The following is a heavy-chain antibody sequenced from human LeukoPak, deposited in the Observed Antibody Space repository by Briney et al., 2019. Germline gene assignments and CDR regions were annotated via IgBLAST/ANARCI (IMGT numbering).Heavy chain of an antibody. V-gene: IGHV4-61*05. J-gene: IGHJ4*02. CDR3: ARHRNYYDSSGYYLFDY. CDR1: GGSISSSSYY. Sequence: KPSETLSLTCTVSGGSISSSSYYWGWIRQPPGKGLEWIGYIYYSGSTNYNPSLKSRVTISVDTSKNQFSLKLSSVTAADTAVYYCARHRNYYDSSGYYLFDYWGQGTLVTVSS. CDR2: IYYSGST. D-gene: IGHD3-22*01.